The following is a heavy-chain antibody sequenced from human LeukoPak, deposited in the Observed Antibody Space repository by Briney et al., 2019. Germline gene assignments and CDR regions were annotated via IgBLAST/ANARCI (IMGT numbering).Heavy chain of an antibody. CDR2: IYRSGST. Sequence: SETLSLTCTVSGYSISSGYYWGWIRQPPGKGLEWIGSIYRSGSTYYNPSLKSRVTISVDTSKNQFSLKLSSVTAADTAVYYCAVIGDNWNGFDYWGQGTLVTVSS. V-gene: IGHV4-38-2*02. J-gene: IGHJ4*02. D-gene: IGHD1-20*01. CDR1: GYSISSGYY. CDR3: AVIGDNWNGFDY.